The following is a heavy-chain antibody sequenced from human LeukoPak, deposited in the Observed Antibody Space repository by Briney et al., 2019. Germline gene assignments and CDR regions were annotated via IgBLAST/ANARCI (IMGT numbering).Heavy chain of an antibody. CDR2: ISGSGGST. Sequence: GGSLRLSCAASGFIFSSYAMTWVRQAPGKGLEWVSCISGSGGSTYYADSVKGRFTISRDDSKDTLYLQMNSLRAEDTAIYYCAKSTSSSGSFYSGLDYWGQGTLVTVSS. CDR3: AKSTSSSGSFYSGLDY. J-gene: IGHJ4*02. D-gene: IGHD2-15*01. V-gene: IGHV3-23*01. CDR1: GFIFSSYA.